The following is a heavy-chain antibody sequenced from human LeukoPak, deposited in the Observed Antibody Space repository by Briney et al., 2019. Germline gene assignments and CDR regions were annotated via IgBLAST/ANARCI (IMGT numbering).Heavy chain of an antibody. Sequence: GGSLRLSCAASGFTFSNYWMHWVRQAPGKGLVWVSRIDNGGSDTSHADSVKGRFTISRDNAKNTLYLLMNSLRDEDTAVYYCARGPRYSFYWGQGTLVSVSS. CDR2: IDNGGSDT. V-gene: IGHV3-74*01. CDR3: ARGPRYSFY. J-gene: IGHJ4*02. CDR1: GFTFSNYW. D-gene: IGHD6-13*01.